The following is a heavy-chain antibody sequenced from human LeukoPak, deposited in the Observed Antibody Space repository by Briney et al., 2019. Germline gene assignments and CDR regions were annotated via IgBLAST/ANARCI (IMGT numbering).Heavy chain of an antibody. CDR2: ISSSSDYI. D-gene: IGHD3-22*01. CDR3: ARDSQAYFDGSGSFHGVAFDI. J-gene: IGHJ3*02. Sequence: PGGSLRLSCAASGFTFSRYTMNWVRQAPGKGLEWVSSISSSSDYIYYADSVNGRFTISRDNARNSLYLHMNSLRGEDTALYYCARDSQAYFDGSGSFHGVAFDIWGQGAMVTVSS. V-gene: IGHV3-21*01. CDR1: GFTFSRYT.